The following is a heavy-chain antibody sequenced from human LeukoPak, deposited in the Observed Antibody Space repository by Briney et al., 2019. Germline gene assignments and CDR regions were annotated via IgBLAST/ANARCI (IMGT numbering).Heavy chain of an antibody. CDR2: ISSSSSYI. J-gene: IGHJ4*02. Sequence: GGSLRLSCAASGFTFSSYTMNFVRRAPGKGLEWVSSISSSSSYIYYADSVKGRFTISRDNAKNSLYLQMSSLRAEDTAVYYCARKPWFGEPCCYFDYWGQGTLVTVSS. V-gene: IGHV3-21*01. CDR3: ARKPWFGEPCCYFDY. D-gene: IGHD3-10*01. CDR1: GFTFSSYT.